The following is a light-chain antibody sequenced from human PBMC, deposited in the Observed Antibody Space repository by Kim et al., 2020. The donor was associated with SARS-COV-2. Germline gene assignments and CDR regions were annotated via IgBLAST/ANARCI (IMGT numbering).Light chain of an antibody. V-gene: IGLV3-1*01. J-gene: IGLJ2*01. CDR3: QAWDSSTVV. CDR2: QDS. Sequence: VSPGQTASSTCSGDKLWDKDACWYQQKPGQPPVLVIYQDSKRPSVIHERFSGSNSGNAAPLTISGTQAMDEDDYYCQAWDSSTVVFGGGTKLTVL. CDR1: KLWDKD.